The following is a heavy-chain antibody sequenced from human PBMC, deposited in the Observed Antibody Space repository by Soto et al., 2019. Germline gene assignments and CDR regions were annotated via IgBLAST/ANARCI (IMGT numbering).Heavy chain of an antibody. Sequence: GVSLRLSCGASGFNFRLYPMAWVRQAPGKGLEWVSSISGSGGSTFYADSVKGRFTISRDNSKNTLYLQMDTLRAGDSAVYYCAKAHTFRFYYFTGGDYWGQGTLVTVSS. CDR1: GFNFRLYP. CDR3: AKAHTFRFYYFTGGDY. V-gene: IGHV3-23*01. D-gene: IGHD3-22*01. CDR2: ISGSGGST. J-gene: IGHJ4*02.